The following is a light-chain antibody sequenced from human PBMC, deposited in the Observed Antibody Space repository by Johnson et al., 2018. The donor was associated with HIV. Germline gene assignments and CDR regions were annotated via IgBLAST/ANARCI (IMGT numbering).Light chain of an antibody. CDR1: SSNIGNNY. V-gene: IGLV1-51*01. J-gene: IGLJ1*01. Sequence: QSVLTQPPSVSAAPGQKVTISCSGSSSNIGNNYVSWYQQLPGTAPKLLIYDNNKRPSGTPDRFSGSKSGTSATLGITGLQTGDEADYYCGTWDSSLSASYGFGTGTKVTVL. CDR2: DNN. CDR3: GTWDSSLSASYG.